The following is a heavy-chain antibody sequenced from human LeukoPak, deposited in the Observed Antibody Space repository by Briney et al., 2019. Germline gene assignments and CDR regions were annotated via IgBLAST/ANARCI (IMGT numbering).Heavy chain of an antibody. CDR1: GFTFSSYA. CDR2: ISSSGSTI. D-gene: IGHD4-17*01. V-gene: IGHV3-48*03. J-gene: IGHJ4*02. Sequence: GGSLRLSCAASGFTFSSYAMSWVRQAPGKGLEWVSYISSSGSTIYYADSVKGRFTISRDNAKNSLYLQMNSLRAEDTAVYYCARGTVTTAVDYWGQGTLLIVSP. CDR3: ARGTVTTAVDY.